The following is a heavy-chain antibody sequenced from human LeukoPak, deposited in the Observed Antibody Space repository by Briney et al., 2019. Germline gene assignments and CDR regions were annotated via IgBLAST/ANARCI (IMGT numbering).Heavy chain of an antibody. D-gene: IGHD3-3*01. V-gene: IGHV1-2*02. CDR3: ARLPPIYDFWSGYYLRNYFDY. Sequence: GASVKASCKASGYTFTGYYMHWVRQAPGQGLEWMGWINPNSGGTNYAQKLQGRVTMTTDTSASTAYMELRSLRSDDTAVYYCARLPPIYDFWSGYYLRNYFDYWGQGTLVTVSS. J-gene: IGHJ4*02. CDR2: INPNSGGT. CDR1: GYTFTGYY.